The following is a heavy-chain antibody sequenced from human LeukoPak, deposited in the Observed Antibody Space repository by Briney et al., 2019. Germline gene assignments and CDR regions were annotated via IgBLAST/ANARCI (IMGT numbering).Heavy chain of an antibody. CDR1: GGSISSSSYY. V-gene: IGHV4-39*01. D-gene: IGHD5-24*01. CDR3: ARLEMREGPEDY. CDR2: IYYSGST. J-gene: IGHJ4*02. Sequence: PSETLSLTCTVSGGSISSSSYYWGWIRQPPGKGLEWIGSIYYSGSTYYNPSLKCRVTISVDTSKNQFSLKLSSVTAADTAVYYCARLEMREGPEDYWGQGTLVTVSS.